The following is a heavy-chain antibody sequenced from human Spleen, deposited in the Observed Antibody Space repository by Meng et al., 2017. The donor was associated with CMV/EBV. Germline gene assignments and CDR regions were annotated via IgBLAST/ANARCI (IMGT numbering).Heavy chain of an antibody. CDR2: IRYDGSNS. J-gene: IGHJ4*02. CDR1: GFIFSSYS. V-gene: IGHV3-30*02. CDR3: AYYSSSGYYFDF. D-gene: IGHD6-13*01. Sequence: SCAASGFIFSSYSMHWVRQAPGKGPQWVAVIRYDGSNSCYAGSVRGRFTISRDNSKNTLYLQMNSLRVEDTAVYYCAYYSSSGYYFDFWGQGTLVTVSS.